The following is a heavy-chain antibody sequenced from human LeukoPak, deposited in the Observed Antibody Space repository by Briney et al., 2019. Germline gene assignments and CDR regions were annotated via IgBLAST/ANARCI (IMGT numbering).Heavy chain of an antibody. CDR1: GFTFSSYG. V-gene: IGHV3-33*06. J-gene: IGHJ4*02. Sequence: PGRSLRLSCAASGFTFSSYGMHWVRQAPGKGLEWVAVIWYDGSQKYYADSVKGRFTISRDNSKNTLWLQMNSLRVEDTAVYYCVKVVGSFYFDYWGQGTLVTVSS. D-gene: IGHD1-26*01. CDR2: IWYDGSQK. CDR3: VKVVGSFYFDY.